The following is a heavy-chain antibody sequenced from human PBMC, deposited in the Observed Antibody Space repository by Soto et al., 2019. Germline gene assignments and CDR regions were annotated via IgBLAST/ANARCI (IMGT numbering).Heavy chain of an antibody. CDR2: IYYRGNT. CDR3: ARLEGLATISYYFDF. J-gene: IGHJ4*02. V-gene: IGHV4-39*01. D-gene: IGHD3-9*01. Sequence: QLQLQESGPGLVKPSETLSLTCSVSGDSINSDKYYWGWIRQPPGKGLEWIGSIYYRGNTYYNPSLQTRFTISLDKSQSQFSLKLNSVTAADSAVYFCARLEGLATISYYFDFWGQGALVTVSS. CDR1: GDSINSDKYY.